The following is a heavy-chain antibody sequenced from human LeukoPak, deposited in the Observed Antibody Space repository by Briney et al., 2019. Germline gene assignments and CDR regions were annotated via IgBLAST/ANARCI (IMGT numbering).Heavy chain of an antibody. CDR2: INPSGGST. D-gene: IGHD5-18*01. Sequence: GASVKVSCKASGYTFTSYYMHWVRQAPGQGLEWMGIINPSGGSTSYAQKFQGRVTMTRDTSTSTVYMELSSLRSEDTAVYYCAGGPEGSWIQLWLLDYWGQGTQVTVSS. V-gene: IGHV1-46*01. CDR3: AGGPEGSWIQLWLLDY. J-gene: IGHJ4*02. CDR1: GYTFTSYY.